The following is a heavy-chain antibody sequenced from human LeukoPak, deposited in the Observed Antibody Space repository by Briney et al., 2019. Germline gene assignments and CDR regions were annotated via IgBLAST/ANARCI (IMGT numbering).Heavy chain of an antibody. J-gene: IGHJ4*02. CDR1: GFSFSTYD. V-gene: IGHV3-30*18. D-gene: IGHD3-9*01. CDR2: ISSDGSHK. CDR3: AKGSIDWYYFDY. Sequence: PGGSLRLSCAASGFSFSTYDMHWVRQAPGKGLEWVAVISSDGSHKYWADSAKGRFTISRDNSKNTVYLQMNSLRAEDTAVYYCAKGSIDWYYFDYWGQGTLVTVSS.